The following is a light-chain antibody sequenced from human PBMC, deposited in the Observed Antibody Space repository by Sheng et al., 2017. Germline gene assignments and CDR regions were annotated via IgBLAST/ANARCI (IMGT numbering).Light chain of an antibody. Sequence: EIVMTQSPATLSVSPGERATLSCGASQSVRSSYLAWYQQKPGLAPRLLVFDASSRAAGIPDRFSGSGSGTDFTLTISRLEPEDFAVYYCQQYGSSPLTFGGGTKVEIK. CDR2: DAS. CDR3: QQYGSSPLT. CDR1: QSVRSSY. J-gene: IGKJ4*01. V-gene: IGKV3D-20*01.